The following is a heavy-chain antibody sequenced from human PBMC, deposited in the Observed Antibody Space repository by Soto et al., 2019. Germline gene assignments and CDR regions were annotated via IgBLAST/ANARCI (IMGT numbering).Heavy chain of an antibody. CDR2: ISGSGGRT. V-gene: IGHV3-23*01. J-gene: IGHJ5*02. CDR1: GFTFCSYA. Sequence: VALRLSCAASGFTFCSYAMSWVRQAPGKGVEWGSAISGSGGRTYYADSLKGRFTISRENYKKRMYLKMKSMRAEDTAVYYCAKDSTYCGGDCYVSNWFDPWGQGTLVTVSS. CDR3: AKDSTYCGGDCYVSNWFDP. D-gene: IGHD2-21*02.